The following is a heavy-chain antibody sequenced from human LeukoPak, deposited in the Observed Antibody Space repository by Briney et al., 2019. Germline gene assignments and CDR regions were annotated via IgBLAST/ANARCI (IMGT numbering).Heavy chain of an antibody. CDR3: ARLRLGFFRPHGAFDI. V-gene: IGHV4-4*02. D-gene: IGHD3-3*01. CDR2: IYHSGTT. CDR1: GASISSSNW. Sequence: PSGTLSLTCAVSGASISSSNWWSWVRQSPGKGLEWIGEIYHSGTTNYNPSLKSRVTISIDNSKNQFSLILTSVTAADTAVYYCARLRLGFFRPHGAFDIWGQGTMVTVSS. J-gene: IGHJ3*02.